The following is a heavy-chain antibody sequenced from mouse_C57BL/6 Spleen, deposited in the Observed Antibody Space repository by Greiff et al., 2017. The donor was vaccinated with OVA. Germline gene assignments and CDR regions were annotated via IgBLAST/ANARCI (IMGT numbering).Heavy chain of an antibody. CDR3: ARDPGIYYDYDGY. J-gene: IGHJ2*01. Sequence: EVQLQESGPGLVKPSQSLSLTCSVTGYSITSGYYWNWIRQFPGNKLEWMGYISYDGSNNYNPSLKNRISITRDTSKNQFFLKLNSVTTEDTATYYCARDPGIYYDYDGYWGQGTTLTVSS. D-gene: IGHD2-4*01. CDR2: ISYDGSN. CDR1: GYSITSGYY. V-gene: IGHV3-6*01.